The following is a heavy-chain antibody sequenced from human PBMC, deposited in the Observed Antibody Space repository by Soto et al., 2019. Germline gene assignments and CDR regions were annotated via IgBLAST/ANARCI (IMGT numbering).Heavy chain of an antibody. CDR1: GYTFTSYG. V-gene: IGHV1-18*01. J-gene: IGHJ3*02. CDR2: ISAYNGNT. CDR3: ARFGNSYLAFWSGPNTDDAFDI. D-gene: IGHD3-3*01. Sequence: GASVKVSCKASGYTFTSYGISWVRQAPGQGLEWMGWISAYNGNTNYAQKLQGRVTMTTDTSTSTAYMELRSLRSDDTAVYYCARFGNSYLAFWSGPNTDDAFDIWGQGTMVTVSS.